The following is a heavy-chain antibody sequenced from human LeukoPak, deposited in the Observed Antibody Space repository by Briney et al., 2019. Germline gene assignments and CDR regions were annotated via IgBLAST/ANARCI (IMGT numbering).Heavy chain of an antibody. V-gene: IGHV1-8*01. J-gene: IGHJ6*03. Sequence: EASVKVSCKASGYTFTSYDINWVRQATGQGLEWMGWMNPNSGNTGYAQKFQGRVTMTRNTSISTAYMELSSLRSEDTAVYYCARGRKARGVMRGDYYYYYMDVWGKGTTVTVSS. D-gene: IGHD3-10*01. CDR2: MNPNSGNT. CDR1: GYTFTSYD. CDR3: ARGRKARGVMRGDYYYYYMDV.